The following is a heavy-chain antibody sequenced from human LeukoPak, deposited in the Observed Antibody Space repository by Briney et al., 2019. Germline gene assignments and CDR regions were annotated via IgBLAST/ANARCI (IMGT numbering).Heavy chain of an antibody. J-gene: IGHJ4*02. V-gene: IGHV3-48*04. D-gene: IGHD1-20*01. CDR2: IGLASGVT. Sequence: GGSLRLSCAASGFISSSYSMNWVRQAPGRGLEWISYIGLASGVTSYADSVKGRFAISSDTARNSLYLHMHSLRAEDTAVYYCTRDHNWAFDYWGQGALSPSPQ. CDR1: GFISSSYS. CDR3: TRDHNWAFDY.